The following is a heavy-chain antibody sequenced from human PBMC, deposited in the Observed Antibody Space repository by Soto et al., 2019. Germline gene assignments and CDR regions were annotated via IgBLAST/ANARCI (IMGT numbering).Heavy chain of an antibody. D-gene: IGHD2-2*01. Sequence: ASVKVSCKASGGTFSSYAISWVRQAPGQGLEWMGGIIPIFGTANYAQKFQGRVTITADESTSTAYMELSSLRSEDTAVYYCATVRYCSSTSCYGLYGMDVWGQGTTVTVSS. CDR1: GGTFSSYA. J-gene: IGHJ6*01. CDR3: ATVRYCSSTSCYGLYGMDV. V-gene: IGHV1-69*13. CDR2: IIPIFGTA.